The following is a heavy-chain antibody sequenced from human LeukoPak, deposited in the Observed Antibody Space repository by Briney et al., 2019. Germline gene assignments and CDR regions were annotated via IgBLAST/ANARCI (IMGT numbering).Heavy chain of an antibody. V-gene: IGHV1-2*02. J-gene: IGHJ4*02. CDR1: GYTFTGYY. D-gene: IGHD3-9*01. CDR2: INPNSGGT. CDR3: ARDLAGVYDILTGG. Sequence: ASVKVSCKASGYTFTGYYMHWVRQAPGQGLEWMGWINPNSGGTKYAQKFQGRVTMTRDTSISTAYMELSRLRSDGTAVYYCARDLAGVYDILTGGWGQGTLVTVSS.